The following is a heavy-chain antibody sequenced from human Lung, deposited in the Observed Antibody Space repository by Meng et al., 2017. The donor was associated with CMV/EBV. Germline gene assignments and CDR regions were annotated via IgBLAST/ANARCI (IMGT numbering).Heavy chain of an antibody. V-gene: IGHV3-30*02. D-gene: IGHD5-18*01. J-gene: IGHJ6*02. CDR2: IRYDGSNK. Sequence: SRAASGFTFSSYGMHWVRQAPGKGLEWVAFIRYDGSNKYYADSVKGRFTISRDNSKNTLYLQMNSLRAEDTAVYYCAKDGRGYSYGYGMDVWGQGXTVTASS. CDR3: AKDGRGYSYGYGMDV. CDR1: GFTFSSYG.